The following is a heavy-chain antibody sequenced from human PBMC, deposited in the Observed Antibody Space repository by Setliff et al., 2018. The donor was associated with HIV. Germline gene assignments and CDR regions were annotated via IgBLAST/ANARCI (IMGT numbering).Heavy chain of an antibody. CDR3: ARGGFWSGVLYAFDI. J-gene: IGHJ3*02. V-gene: IGHV1-69*06. Sequence: SVKVSCKASGGTFNRYAVSWVRQAPGQGLEWMGRIIPIFDTTNYAQDFQGRVTITADKSTGTAYMELSSLKSEDTGVYYCARGGFWSGVLYAFDIWGQGTMVTVS. CDR1: GGTFNRYA. CDR2: IIPIFDTT. D-gene: IGHD3-3*01.